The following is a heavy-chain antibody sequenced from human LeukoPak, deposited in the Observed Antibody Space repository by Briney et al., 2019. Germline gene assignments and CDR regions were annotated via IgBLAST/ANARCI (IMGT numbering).Heavy chain of an antibody. Sequence: ASVKVSCKASGYTFTSYDINWVRQATGQGREWMGWMNPNSGNTGYAQKFQGRVTMTRNTSISTAYMELSSLRSEDTAVYYCARERYYGSGFDPWGQGTLVTVSS. CDR2: MNPNSGNT. V-gene: IGHV1-8*01. CDR3: ARERYYGSGFDP. J-gene: IGHJ5*02. CDR1: GYTFTSYD. D-gene: IGHD3-10*01.